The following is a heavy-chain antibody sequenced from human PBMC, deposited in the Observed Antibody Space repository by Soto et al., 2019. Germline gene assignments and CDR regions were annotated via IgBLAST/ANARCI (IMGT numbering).Heavy chain of an antibody. CDR3: ARESAPPYGSGSYPLDY. V-gene: IGHV3-21*01. J-gene: IGHJ4*02. CDR2: ISSSSSYI. Sequence: GGSLRLSCAASGFTFSSYSMNWVRQAPGKGLEWVSSISSSSSYIYYADSVKGRFTISRDNAKNSLYLQMNSLRAEDTAVYYCARESAPPYGSGSYPLDYWGQGTLVTVSS. CDR1: GFTFSSYS. D-gene: IGHD3-10*01.